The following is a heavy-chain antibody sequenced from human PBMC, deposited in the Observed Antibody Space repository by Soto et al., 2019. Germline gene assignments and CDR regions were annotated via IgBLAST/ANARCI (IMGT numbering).Heavy chain of an antibody. CDR1: GYSFTSYW. CDR3: ARVGWYSSSWFNYYYGMDV. CDR2: IYPGDSDT. D-gene: IGHD6-13*01. V-gene: IGHV5-51*01. Sequence: PGEPLKISCKGSGYSFTSYWIGWVRQMPGKGLEWMGIIYPGDSDTRYSPSFQGQVTISAGKSISTAYLQWSSLKASDTAMYYCARVGWYSSSWFNYYYGMDVWGQGXTVTVYS. J-gene: IGHJ6*02.